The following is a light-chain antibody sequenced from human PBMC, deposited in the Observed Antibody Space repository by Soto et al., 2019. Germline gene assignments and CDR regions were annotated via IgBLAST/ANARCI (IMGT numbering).Light chain of an antibody. CDR3: SSFTGTTTLDV. CDR2: GVS. J-gene: IGLJ1*01. V-gene: IGLV2-14*03. Sequence: QSVLTQPASVSGSPGQSITISCTGTSSDVGAYKYVSWYQQHPGKVPKLIIYGVSNRPSGVSNRFSGSKSGNTACLTISGLQPEDEADYYCSSFTGTTTLDVFGTGTKVTVL. CDR1: SSDVGAYKY.